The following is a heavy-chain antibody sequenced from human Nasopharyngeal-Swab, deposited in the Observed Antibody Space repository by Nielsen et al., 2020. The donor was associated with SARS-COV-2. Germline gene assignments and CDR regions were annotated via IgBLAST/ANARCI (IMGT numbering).Heavy chain of an antibody. CDR2: ISGSGGST. CDR3: AKGGIVGATSTGDY. Sequence: GESLKISCAASGFTFSSYAMSRVRQAPGKGLEWVSAISGSGGSTYYADSVKGRFTISRDNSKNTLYLQMNSLRAEDTAVYYCAKGGIVGATSTGDYWGQGTLVTVSS. CDR1: GFTFSSYA. D-gene: IGHD1-26*01. V-gene: IGHV3-23*01. J-gene: IGHJ4*02.